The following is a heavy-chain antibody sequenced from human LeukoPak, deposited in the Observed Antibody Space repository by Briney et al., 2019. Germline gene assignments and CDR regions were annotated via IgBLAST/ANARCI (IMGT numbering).Heavy chain of an antibody. CDR1: GLTLSRYG. J-gene: IGHJ4*02. V-gene: IGHV3-74*01. D-gene: IGHD3-22*01. CDR3: ARDYYSRFDY. CDR2: INREGSST. Sequence: GGSLRLSCAASGLTLSRYGMNWVRHAPGEGLVWVSRINREGSSTTYADSVKGRFTISGDNAKNTLILQMNSLRAEDTAVYYCARDYYSRFDYWGQGTLVTVSS.